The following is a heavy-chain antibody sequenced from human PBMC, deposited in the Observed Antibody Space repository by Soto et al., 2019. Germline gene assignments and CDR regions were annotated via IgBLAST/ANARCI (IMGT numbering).Heavy chain of an antibody. CDR2: IKSKTDGGTT. J-gene: IGHJ5*02. CDR1: GFTFSNAW. V-gene: IGHV3-15*01. CDR3: TTSPNTYCGGDCYRFDP. Sequence: EVQLVESGGGLVKPGGSLRLSCAASGFTFSNAWMSWVRQAPGKGLEWVGRIKSKTDGGTTDYAAPVKGRFTISRDDSKNTLYLQMNRLKTEDTAVYYCTTSPNTYCGGDCYRFDPWGQGPLVTVSS. D-gene: IGHD2-21*02.